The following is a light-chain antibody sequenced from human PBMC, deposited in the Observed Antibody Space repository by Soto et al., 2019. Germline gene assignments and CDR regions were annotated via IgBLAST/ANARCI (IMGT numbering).Light chain of an antibody. Sequence: DIQMTQSPSTLSGSVGDRVTITCRSIQTISSWLAWYQQKPGKAPKLLIYKASTLKSGVPSRFSGSGSGTEFTLTISSLQTDDFATYYCQNYNSDSEEFGQGTKVDIK. CDR1: QTISSW. CDR2: KAS. CDR3: QNYNSDSEE. J-gene: IGKJ1*01. V-gene: IGKV1-5*03.